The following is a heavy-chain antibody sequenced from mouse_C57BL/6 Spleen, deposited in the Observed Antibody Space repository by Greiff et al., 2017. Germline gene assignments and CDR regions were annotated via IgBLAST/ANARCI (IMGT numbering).Heavy chain of an antibody. D-gene: IGHD1-1*01. CDR1: GYTFTSYD. CDR3: ARSDYYGSSRAWFAY. J-gene: IGHJ3*01. V-gene: IGHV1-85*01. Sequence: QVQLQQSGPELVKPGASVKLSCKASGYTFTSYDINWVKQRPGQGLEWIGWIYPRDGSTKYNEKFKGKATLTVETSSSTAYMELHSLTSEDSAVYFCARSDYYGSSRAWFAYWGQGTLVTVSA. CDR2: IYPRDGST.